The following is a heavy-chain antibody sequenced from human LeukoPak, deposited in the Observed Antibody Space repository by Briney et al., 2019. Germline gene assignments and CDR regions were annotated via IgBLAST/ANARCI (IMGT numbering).Heavy chain of an antibody. CDR3: ARDLGYCGSTSCYTGWFDP. Sequence: PSETLSLTCTVSGGSISSSSYYWGWIRQPPGKGLEWIGSIYYSGSTYYNPSLKSRVTISVDTSKNQFSLKLSSVTAADTAVYYCARDLGYCGSTSCYTGWFDPWGQGTLVTVSS. D-gene: IGHD2-2*02. J-gene: IGHJ5*02. V-gene: IGHV4-39*07. CDR1: GGSISSSSYY. CDR2: IYYSGST.